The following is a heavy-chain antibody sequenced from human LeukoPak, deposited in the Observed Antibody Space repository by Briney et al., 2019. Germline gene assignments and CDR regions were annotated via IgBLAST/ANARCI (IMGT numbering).Heavy chain of an antibody. D-gene: IGHD6-13*01. J-gene: IGHJ4*02. V-gene: IGHV3-30*02. CDR3: ARDRSSTWSLDY. CDR1: VFTFSSYG. CDR2: IRYDGSNK. Sequence: PGGSLRLSCAASVFTFSSYGLHWVRQAPGKGLGWVAFIRYDGSNKYYAHSVKGRFTISRDNSKNSLYLQMNSLRADDTAVYYCARDRSSTWSLDYWGQGTLVTVSS.